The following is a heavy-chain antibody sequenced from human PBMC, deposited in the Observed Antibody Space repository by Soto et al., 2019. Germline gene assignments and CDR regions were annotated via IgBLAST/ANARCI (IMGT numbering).Heavy chain of an antibody. CDR2: IYYSGNT. Sequence: SETLSLTCTVSGGSINSGAYYWSWIRQHPGKGLEWIGYIYYSGNTYYNTSLKSRVTISVDTSKNQFSLKLSSVTAADTAVYYCARDYSSSFDVWGQGTTVTVSS. CDR1: GGSINSGAYY. CDR3: ARDYSSSFDV. J-gene: IGHJ6*02. V-gene: IGHV4-31*03. D-gene: IGHD6-6*01.